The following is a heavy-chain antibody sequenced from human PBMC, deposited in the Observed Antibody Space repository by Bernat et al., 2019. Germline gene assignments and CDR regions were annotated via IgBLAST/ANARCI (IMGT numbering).Heavy chain of an antibody. V-gene: IGHV3-33*01. J-gene: IGHJ4*02. CDR2: IWYDGSNK. CDR1: GFTFSSYG. D-gene: IGHD2/OR15-2a*01. Sequence: QVQLVESGGGVVQPGRSLRLSCAASGFTFSSYGMHWVRQAPGKGLEWVAVIWYDGSNKYYADSVKGRFTISRDNSKNTLYLQMNSLRAEDTAVYYCARESMAPDLFDYWGQGTLVNVSS. CDR3: ARESMAPDLFDY.